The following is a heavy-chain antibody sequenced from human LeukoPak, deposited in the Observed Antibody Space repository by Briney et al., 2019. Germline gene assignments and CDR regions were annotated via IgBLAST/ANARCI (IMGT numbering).Heavy chain of an antibody. V-gene: IGHV4-39*01. J-gene: IGHJ6*02. CDR2: IYYSGST. CDR1: SGSISSYY. D-gene: IGHD6-6*01. Sequence: SSETLSLTCTVSSGSISSYYWTWIRQPPGKGLEWIGSIYYSGSTYYNPSLKSRVTISVDTSKNQFSLKLSSVTAADTAVYYCARLGAPYSSSSYYYYGMDVWGQGTTVTVSS. CDR3: ARLGAPYSSSSYYYYGMDV.